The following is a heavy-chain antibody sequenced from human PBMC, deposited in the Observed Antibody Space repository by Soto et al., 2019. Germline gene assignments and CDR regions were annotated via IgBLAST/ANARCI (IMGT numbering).Heavy chain of an antibody. CDR1: GGSISSSSYY. Sequence: QLQLQESGPGLVKPSETLSLTCTVSGGSISSSSYYWGWIRQPPGKGLEWLGSIYYSGSTYYNPSLKSRVTISVDTSKNQFSLKLSSVTAADTAVYYCARVLRPSGYYYMDVWGKGTTVTVSS. J-gene: IGHJ6*03. CDR3: ARVLRPSGYYYMDV. D-gene: IGHD3-3*01. V-gene: IGHV4-39*01. CDR2: IYYSGST.